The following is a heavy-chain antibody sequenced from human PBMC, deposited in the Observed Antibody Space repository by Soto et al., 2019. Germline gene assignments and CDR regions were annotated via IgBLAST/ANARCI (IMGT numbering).Heavy chain of an antibody. V-gene: IGHV4-34*01. Sequence: QVQLQQWGAGLLKPSETLSLTCAVYGGSFSGYSWSWIRQPPGTGLEWIGEINHSGRTNYNPSLKSRVTISVDTSKKHVSLKRSSVTAADTAVYSGARVRTNVALYYCDYWGQGTLVTVSS. CDR1: GGSFSGYS. CDR3: ARVRTNVALYYCDY. J-gene: IGHJ4*02. CDR2: INHSGRT. D-gene: IGHD1-1*01.